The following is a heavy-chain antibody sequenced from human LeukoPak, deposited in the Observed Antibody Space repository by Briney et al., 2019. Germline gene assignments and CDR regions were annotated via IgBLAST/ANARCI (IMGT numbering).Heavy chain of an antibody. D-gene: IGHD6-13*01. CDR1: GGSISSSSYY. V-gene: IGHV4-39*01. CDR3: ATLVGGIAAAGLFADY. CDR2: IYYGGST. Sequence: PSETLSLTCTASGGSISSSSYYWGWIRQPPGKGLEWIGSIYYGGSTYYNPSLKSRVTISVDTSKNQFSLKLSSVIAADTAVYYCATLVGGIAAAGLFADYWGQGTLVTVSS. J-gene: IGHJ4*02.